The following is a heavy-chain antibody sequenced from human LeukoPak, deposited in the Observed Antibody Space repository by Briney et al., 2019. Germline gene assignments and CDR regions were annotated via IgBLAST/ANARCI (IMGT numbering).Heavy chain of an antibody. CDR3: ARDLEAANTYYFDY. CDR2: IYSGGST. D-gene: IGHD6-13*01. V-gene: IGHV3-53*04. J-gene: IGHJ4*02. Sequence: GALRLSCAASGFTVSSNYMSWVRQAPGKGLEWVSVIYSGGSTYYPDSVKGRFTISRHNSKNTLYLQMNSLRAEDTAVYYCARDLEAANTYYFDYWGQGTMVTVSS. CDR1: GFTVSSNY.